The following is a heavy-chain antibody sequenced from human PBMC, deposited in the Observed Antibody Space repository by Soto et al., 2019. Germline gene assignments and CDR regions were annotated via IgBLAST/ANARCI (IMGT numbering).Heavy chain of an antibody. CDR2: IIPIFGTA. CDR3: AREKRENDFWSGSVYYFDY. D-gene: IGHD3-3*01. V-gene: IGHV1-69*13. Sequence: GASVKVSCKASGGTFSSYAISWVRQAPGQGLEWMGGIIPIFGTANYAQKFQGRVTITADESTSTAYMELSSLRSEDTAVYYCAREKRENDFWSGSVYYFDYWGQGTLVTVSS. CDR1: GGTFSSYA. J-gene: IGHJ4*02.